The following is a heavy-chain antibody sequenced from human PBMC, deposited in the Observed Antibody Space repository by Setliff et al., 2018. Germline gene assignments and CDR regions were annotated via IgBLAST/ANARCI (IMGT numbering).Heavy chain of an antibody. CDR1: SGSINSYY. J-gene: IGHJ4*02. Sequence: SETLSLTCTVSSGSINSYYWSWVRQSPGKGLEWIGFVHFGGDTNYNPSLKSRVTMSADTSNNQFSLNLRSVTAADTAVYFCARQPSSGAYYNPRPYYFDSWGQGTLVTVS. D-gene: IGHD3-10*01. CDR3: ARQPSSGAYYNPRPYYFDS. CDR2: VHFGGDT. V-gene: IGHV4-59*01.